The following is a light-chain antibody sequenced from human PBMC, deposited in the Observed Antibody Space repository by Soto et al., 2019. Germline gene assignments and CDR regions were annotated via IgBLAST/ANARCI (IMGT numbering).Light chain of an antibody. CDR3: QKYGSAPLT. CDR2: GAS. V-gene: IGKV1-27*01. Sequence: DIQMTQSPSSLSASVGDRVTISCRATGDISKYLAWYQRKPGKAPTLLIYGASTLQSGVPSRFSGSGSGTEFTLTIGSLQPKDVATYYCQKYGSAPLTFGRGTKVEI. CDR1: GDISKY. J-gene: IGKJ4*01.